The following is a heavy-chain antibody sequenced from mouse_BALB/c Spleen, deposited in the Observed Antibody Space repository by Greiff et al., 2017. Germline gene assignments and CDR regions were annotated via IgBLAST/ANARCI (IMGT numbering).Heavy chain of an antibody. CDR1: GFTFSSYA. J-gene: IGHJ3*01. Sequence: EVMLVESGGGLVKPGGSLKLSCAASGFTFSSYAMSWVRQTPEKRLEWVASISSGGSTYYPDSVKGRFTISRDNARNILYLQMSSLRSEDTAMYYCAREDPTEIAYWGQGTLVTVSA. V-gene: IGHV5-6-5*01. CDR3: AREDPTEIAY. CDR2: ISSGGST.